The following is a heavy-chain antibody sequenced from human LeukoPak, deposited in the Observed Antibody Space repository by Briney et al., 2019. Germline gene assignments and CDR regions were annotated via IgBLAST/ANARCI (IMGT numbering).Heavy chain of an antibody. Sequence: SETLSLTCTVSGGSINSYFWSWIRQPPGKGLEWIGYIYYSGSTNYNPSLKSRVSISIDTSKTQFSLKLSSVTAADTGVYYCARTGPGDYWGQGTLVTVSS. CDR2: IYYSGST. D-gene: IGHD1-14*01. CDR1: GGSINSYF. CDR3: ARTGPGDY. V-gene: IGHV4-59*08. J-gene: IGHJ4*02.